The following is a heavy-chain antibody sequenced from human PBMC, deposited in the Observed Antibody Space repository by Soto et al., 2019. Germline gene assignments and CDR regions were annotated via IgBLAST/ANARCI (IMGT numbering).Heavy chain of an antibody. V-gene: IGHV1-58*01. CDR2: IVVGSGNT. Sequence: SVKVSCKASGFTFTSSAVQWVRQARGQRLEWIGWIVVGSGNTNYAQKFQERVTITRDMSTSTAYMELSSLRSEDTAVYYCAAAGIYGSGSYYYYGMDVWGQGTTVTVSS. D-gene: IGHD3-10*01. CDR1: GFTFTSSA. CDR3: AAAGIYGSGSYYYYGMDV. J-gene: IGHJ6*02.